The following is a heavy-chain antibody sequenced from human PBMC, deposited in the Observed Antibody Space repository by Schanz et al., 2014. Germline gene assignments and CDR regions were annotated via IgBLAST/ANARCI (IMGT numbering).Heavy chain of an antibody. CDR3: AKDSTHIDIVLVPTAIDY. V-gene: IGHV3-33*03. CDR2: IWNNGVTK. Sequence: QAQLMESGGGVVQPGTSLILSCSVSGFSLNTYGIHWFRQPAGKGLEWVAVIWNNGVTKYYADSVRGRFTISRDRFQNTLYLHMNTLRSEDTAVYYCAKDSTHIDIVLVPTAIDYWGQGTLXTVSS. CDR1: GFSLNTYG. D-gene: IGHD2-2*01. J-gene: IGHJ4*02.